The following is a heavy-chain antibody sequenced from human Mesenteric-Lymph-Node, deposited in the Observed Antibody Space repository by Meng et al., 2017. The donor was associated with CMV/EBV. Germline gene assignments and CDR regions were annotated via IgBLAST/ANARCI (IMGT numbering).Heavy chain of an antibody. D-gene: IGHD2-21*01. CDR2: ISRSSSFI. CDR1: GLIISFNC. V-gene: IGHV3-21*01. CDR3: ARVIPPNYYYYYIMDV. Sequence: GGSLRLSCAASGLIISFNCMNGVRQAAGKGLEWVSTISRSSSFIYYADSVKGRFTVSRDNAQNSLSLQMDSLRAEDTAVYYCARVIPPNYYYYYIMDVWGQGTTVTVSS. J-gene: IGHJ6*02.